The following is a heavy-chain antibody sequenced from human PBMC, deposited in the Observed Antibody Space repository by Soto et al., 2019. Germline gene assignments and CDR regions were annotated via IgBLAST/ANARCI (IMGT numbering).Heavy chain of an antibody. D-gene: IGHD5-12*01. CDR3: AKVKRGIVPTIGGGFDS. J-gene: IGHJ4*02. CDR2: INPSGGST. CDR1: GYTFTSYY. V-gene: IGHV1-46*01. Sequence: ASVKVSCKASGYTFTSYYMHWVRQAPGQGLEWMGIINPSGGSTSYAQKFQGRVTMTRDTSTSTVYMELSSLRSEDAAVYFCAKVKRGIVPTIGGGFDSWGRGTLVTVSS.